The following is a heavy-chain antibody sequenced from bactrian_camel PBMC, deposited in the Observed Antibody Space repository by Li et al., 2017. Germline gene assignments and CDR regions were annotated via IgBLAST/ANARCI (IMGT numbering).Heavy chain of an antibody. V-gene: IGHV3S61*01. D-gene: IGHD5*01. CDR2: MDRNTNT. Sequence: HVQLVESGGGLVQAGGSLTLTCTFSGDSHERYVIVWFRQPPGKERGGVALMDRNTNTEYRGSVKGRFTISRDDDSNTLYLQMNSLKPEDTGLYYCAAVGTDFCWVGMPREFDHWGQGTQVTVS. CDR3: AAVGTDFCWVGMPREFDH. CDR1: GDSHERYV. J-gene: IGHJ4*01.